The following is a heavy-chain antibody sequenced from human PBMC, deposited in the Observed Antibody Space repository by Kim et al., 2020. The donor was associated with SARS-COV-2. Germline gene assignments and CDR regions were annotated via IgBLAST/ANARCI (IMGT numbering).Heavy chain of an antibody. D-gene: IGHD3-10*01. J-gene: IGHJ4*02. Sequence: GGSLRLSCAASGFTFSSYGMHWVRQAPGKGLEWVAVIWYDGSNKYYADSVKGRFTISRDNSKNTLYLQMNSLRAEDTAVYYCARDLHSSWFGESEYYFDYWGQGTLVTVSS. CDR2: IWYDGSNK. CDR1: GFTFSSYG. CDR3: ARDLHSSWFGESEYYFDY. V-gene: IGHV3-33*01.